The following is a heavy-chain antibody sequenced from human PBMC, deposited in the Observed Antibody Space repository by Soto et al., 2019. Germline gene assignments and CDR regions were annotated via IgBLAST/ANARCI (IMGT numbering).Heavy chain of an antibody. CDR1: GFTFSSYS. J-gene: IGHJ6*02. CDR2: ISSSSSTI. CDR3: ERDPPGHYYYYGMDV. Sequence: HPGGALRLSCAAAGFTFSSYSMNWVRQAPGRGLEWVSYISSSSSTIYYADPVKGRFTISRDNAKNSLYLQMNSLRAEDTAVYYCERDPPGHYYYYGMDVWGQGTTVTVSS. V-gene: IGHV3-48*01.